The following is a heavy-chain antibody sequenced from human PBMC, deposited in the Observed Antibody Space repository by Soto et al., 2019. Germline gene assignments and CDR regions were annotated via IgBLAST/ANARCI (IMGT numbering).Heavy chain of an antibody. J-gene: IGHJ6*02. CDR3: XXXXXXXXXXVRXXYYGMDV. CDR2: ISGSGGST. V-gene: IGHV3-23*01. Sequence: EVQLLESGGGLVQPGGSLRLSCAASGFTFSSYAMSWVRQAPGKGLEWVSAISGSGGSTYYADSVKGRFTISRDNSKNTLYLQMXSXXXXXXXXXYXXXXXXXXXXXVRXXYYGMDVWGQGTTVTVSS. CDR1: GFTFSSYA.